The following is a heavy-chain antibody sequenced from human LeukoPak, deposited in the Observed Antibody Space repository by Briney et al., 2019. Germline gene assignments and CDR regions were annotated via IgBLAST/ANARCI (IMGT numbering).Heavy chain of an antibody. J-gene: IGHJ4*02. CDR2: IIPIFGTA. CDR3: ARDGEVALRYFDWLLY. Sequence: ASVKVSCKASGSTFSSYAISWVRQAPGQGLEWMGGIIPIFGTANYAQKFQGRVTITADKSTSSAYMELSSLRSEDTAVYYCARDGEVALRYFDWLLYWGQGTLVTVSS. D-gene: IGHD3-9*01. CDR1: GSTFSSYA. V-gene: IGHV1-69*06.